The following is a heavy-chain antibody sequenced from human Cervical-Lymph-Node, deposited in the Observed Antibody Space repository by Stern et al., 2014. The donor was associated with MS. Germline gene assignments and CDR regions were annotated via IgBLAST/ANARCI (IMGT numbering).Heavy chain of an antibody. CDR3: VRPLRGGMGHYYGMDV. J-gene: IGHJ6*02. CDR2: IWFDGTDK. D-gene: IGHD3-10*01. V-gene: IGHV3-33*03. Sequence: QVQLVESGGGVVQPGRSLRLSCAASRFTFSSYGMHWVRQAPGKGLEWVAVIWFDGTDKFYADSVKGRFTISRDNSKNTLYLQMNSLRAEDTAVYYCVRPLRGGMGHYYGMDVWGQGTTVTVSS. CDR1: RFTFSSYG.